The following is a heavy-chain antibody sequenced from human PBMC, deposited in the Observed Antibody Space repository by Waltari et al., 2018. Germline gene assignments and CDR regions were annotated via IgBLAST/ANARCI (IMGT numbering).Heavy chain of an antibody. CDR1: GFTFHTYW. CDR3: TTLARGESGDY. D-gene: IGHD3-10*01. Sequence: EVQLVESGGGFVQPGGSLRLSCAASGFTFHTYWMKWIRQATGKGLEWVANINPDGSQKFYVDSVKGRFTVSRDNAQNSLYLQMNNLRAEDTAVYYCTTLARGESGDYWGQGTLVTVSS. J-gene: IGHJ4*02. CDR2: INPDGSQK. V-gene: IGHV3-7*01.